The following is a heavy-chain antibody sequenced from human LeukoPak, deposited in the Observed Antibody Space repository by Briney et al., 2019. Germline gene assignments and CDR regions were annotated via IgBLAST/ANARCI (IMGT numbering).Heavy chain of an antibody. CDR3: ARDQATYYYDSSGYGPFDY. D-gene: IGHD3-22*01. Sequence: GASVRVSCKASGGTFSSYAISWVRQAPGQGLEWMGGIIPIFGTANYAQKFQGRVTITADESTSTAYMELSSLRSEDTVVYYCARDQATYYYDSSGYGPFDYWGQGTLVTVSS. J-gene: IGHJ4*02. V-gene: IGHV1-69*13. CDR2: IIPIFGTA. CDR1: GGTFSSYA.